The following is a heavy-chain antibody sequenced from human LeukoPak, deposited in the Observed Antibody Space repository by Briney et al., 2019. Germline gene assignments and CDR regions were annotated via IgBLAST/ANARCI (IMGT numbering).Heavy chain of an antibody. D-gene: IGHD3-22*01. V-gene: IGHV5-51*01. Sequence: GESLKISCKGSGYSFTSYWIGWVRQMPGKGLEWMGIIYPGDSDTKYSPSFQGQVTISADKSISTAYLQWSSLKASDIAFYYCAGLDYFDSGSYYYFDYWGQGTLVTVSS. J-gene: IGHJ4*02. CDR3: AGLDYFDSGSYYYFDY. CDR2: IYPGDSDT. CDR1: GYSFTSYW.